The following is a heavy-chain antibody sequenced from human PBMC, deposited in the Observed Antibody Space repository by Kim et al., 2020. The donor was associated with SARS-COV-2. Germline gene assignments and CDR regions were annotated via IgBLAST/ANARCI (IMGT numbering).Heavy chain of an antibody. V-gene: IGHV3-33*01. CDR2: IWFDGSNE. D-gene: IGHD6-13*01. Sequence: GGSLRLSCAASGFTFRSYAMHWVRQAPGKGLEWVAVIWFDGSNEYYADSVKGRFTISRDNSKNTLYLQMNSLRAEDTAVYYCAREGKAAGTGGLDYWGQGTLVTVSS. CDR3: AREGKAAGTGGLDY. J-gene: IGHJ4*02. CDR1: GFTFRSYA.